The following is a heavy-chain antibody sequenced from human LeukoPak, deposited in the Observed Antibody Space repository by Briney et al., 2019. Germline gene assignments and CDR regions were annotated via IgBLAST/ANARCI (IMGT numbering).Heavy chain of an antibody. CDR2: FKQDVSEK. V-gene: IGHV3-7*01. D-gene: IGHD3-10*01. CDR1: GFTFSSYW. CDR3: ARAPAPRVLWFGENRYYFDY. Sequence: GGSLRLSCAASGFTFSSYWMSWVRQAPGKGLEWVANFKQDVSEKYYVDPVKGRFTISRDNAKNSLYLQMNSLRAEDTAVYYCARAPAPRVLWFGENRYYFDYWGQGTLVTVSS. J-gene: IGHJ4*02.